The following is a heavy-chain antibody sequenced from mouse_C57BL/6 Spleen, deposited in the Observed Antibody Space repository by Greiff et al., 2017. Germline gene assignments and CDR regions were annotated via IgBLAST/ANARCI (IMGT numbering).Heavy chain of an antibody. Sequence: EVKLVESGGGLVKPGGSLKLSCAASGFTFSSYAMSWVRQTPEKRLEWVATISDGGSYTYYPDNVKGRFTISRDNAKNNLYLQMSHLKSEDTAMYYCARAVTDGGFDYWGQGTTLTVSS. CDR2: ISDGGSYT. CDR1: GFTFSSYA. J-gene: IGHJ2*01. CDR3: ARAVTDGGFDY. D-gene: IGHD2-13*01. V-gene: IGHV5-4*03.